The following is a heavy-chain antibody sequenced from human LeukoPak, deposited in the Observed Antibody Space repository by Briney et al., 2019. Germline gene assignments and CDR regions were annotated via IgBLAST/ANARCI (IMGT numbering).Heavy chain of an antibody. CDR1: GFTFSSYA. D-gene: IGHD3-10*01. CDR3: AGDYNC. Sequence: GGSLRLSCAASGFTFSSYAMSWVRQAPGKGLEWVSYISPSGTVIYYGDSVKGRFTISRDNAKKSLYLQMNSLRAEDTAVYYCAGDYNCWGQGTLVTVSS. CDR2: ISPSGTVI. V-gene: IGHV3-48*04. J-gene: IGHJ4*02.